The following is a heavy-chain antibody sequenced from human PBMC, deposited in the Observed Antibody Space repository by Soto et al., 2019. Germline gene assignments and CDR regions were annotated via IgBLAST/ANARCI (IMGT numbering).Heavy chain of an antibody. CDR3: ARDLSSGYYKDVDY. CDR2: IDYSGRT. J-gene: IGHJ4*02. V-gene: IGHV4-38-2*02. CDR1: GYLISSGYY. Sequence: SETLSLTCSVSGYLISSGYYWGWVRQTPGKGLEWLGSIDYSGRTYKNPSLKSRVSASVDLSKNQFSLNLRSVTAADTAVYFCARDLSSGYYKDVDYWGQGTLVTVSS. D-gene: IGHD3-22*01.